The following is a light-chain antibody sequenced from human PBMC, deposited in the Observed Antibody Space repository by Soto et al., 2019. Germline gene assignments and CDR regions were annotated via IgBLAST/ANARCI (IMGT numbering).Light chain of an antibody. CDR3: QSYDTSLRVWV. J-gene: IGLJ3*02. V-gene: IGLV1-40*01. CDR1: SSNIGAGSD. Sequence: QAVVTQPPSVSGAPGQRVTISCTGSSSNIGAGSDVHWYQQLPGTAPKFLINGNTNRPSGVPDRFSVSKSGTSASLAITGLQAEDEADYYCQSYDTSLRVWVFGGGTKLTVL. CDR2: GNT.